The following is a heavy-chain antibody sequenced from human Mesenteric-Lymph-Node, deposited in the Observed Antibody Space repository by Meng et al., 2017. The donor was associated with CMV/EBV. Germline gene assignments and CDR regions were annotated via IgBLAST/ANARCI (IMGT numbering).Heavy chain of an antibody. CDR2: IQYDGSYK. CDR1: GFTFSSYG. CDR3: ARGSSSSPWGYFEY. J-gene: IGHJ4*02. D-gene: IGHD6-19*01. Sequence: GGSLRLSCAASGFTFSSYGMHWVRQAPGKGLEWVAFIQYDGSYKSYADSMKGRFTISRDNSKSTLYLQMNTLRVADTAVYYCARGSSSSPWGYFEYWGQGTVVTVSS. V-gene: IGHV3-30*02.